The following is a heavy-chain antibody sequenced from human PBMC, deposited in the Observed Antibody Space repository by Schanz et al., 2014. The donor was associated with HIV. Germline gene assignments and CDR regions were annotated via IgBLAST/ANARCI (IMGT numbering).Heavy chain of an antibody. CDR2: IWYDGSNK. CDR1: GFTFRSYG. D-gene: IGHD6-13*01. V-gene: IGHV3-33*06. Sequence: QVQLVESGGGVVQPGRSLRLSCAASGFTFRSYGMHWVRHAPGKGLEWVAVIWYDGSNKYYADSVKGRFTISRDNSKNTLYLQMNSLRSEDTAVYYCAKEEQQLGGVGGYHFDYWGQGTLVTVSS. J-gene: IGHJ4*02. CDR3: AKEEQQLGGVGGYHFDY.